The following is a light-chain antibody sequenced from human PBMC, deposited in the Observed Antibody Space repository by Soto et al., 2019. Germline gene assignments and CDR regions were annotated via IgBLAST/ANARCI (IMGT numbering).Light chain of an antibody. CDR2: AVS. CDR3: SSYTSDSYYV. Sequence: QSVLTQPASVSVSPGECITISCTGTSSDVGLYDYVSWYQQHPGKAPQLMIYAVSNRPSGVSNRFSASKSGNTASLFISGLQAEEEADYYCSSYTSDSYYVFGSGTKVTVL. V-gene: IGLV2-14*01. J-gene: IGLJ1*01. CDR1: SSDVGLYDY.